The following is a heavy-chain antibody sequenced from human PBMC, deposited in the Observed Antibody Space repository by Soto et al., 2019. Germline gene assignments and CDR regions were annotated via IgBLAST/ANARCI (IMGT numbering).Heavy chain of an antibody. CDR1: GFTFSRYW. Sequence: PGGSLRLSCAASGFTFSRYWMSWVRQAPGKGLEWVANIKEDGSEKNDVDSVKGRFTISRDNAENSLYLQMNSLRVEDTAVYYCAKGGHIDYCGQGTLVTVSS. J-gene: IGHJ4*02. CDR2: IKEDGSEK. V-gene: IGHV3-7*03. D-gene: IGHD3-16*01. CDR3: AKGGHIDY.